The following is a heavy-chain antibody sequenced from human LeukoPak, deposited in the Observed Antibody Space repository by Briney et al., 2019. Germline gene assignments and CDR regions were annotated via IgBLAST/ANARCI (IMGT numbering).Heavy chain of an antibody. CDR2: INPNSGGT. CDR1: GYTFTGYY. CDR3: ARATTPGGIDY. V-gene: IGHV1-2*02. J-gene: IGHJ4*02. D-gene: IGHD5-12*01. Sequence: WASVKVSCKASGYTFTGYYMLWVRQAPGQGLEWMGWINPNSGGTNYAQKFQGRVTMTRDTAISTAYMELSRLRSDDTAVYYWARATTPGGIDYWGQGTLVTVSS.